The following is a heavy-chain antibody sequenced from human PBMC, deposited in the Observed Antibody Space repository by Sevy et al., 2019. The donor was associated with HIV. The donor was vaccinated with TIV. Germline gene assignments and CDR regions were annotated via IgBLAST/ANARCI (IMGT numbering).Heavy chain of an antibody. CDR1: GFIFSRYW. J-gene: IGHJ6*02. Sequence: GGSLRLSCAASGFIFSRYWMTWVRQAPGKGLEWVALISSDGGNEYYADSVKGRFTISRDNSKNTLYLQMNSLRAEDTAVYYCARSAIAVAGSYGMDVWGQGTTVTVSS. CDR3: ARSAIAVAGSYGMDV. D-gene: IGHD6-19*01. V-gene: IGHV3-30*03. CDR2: ISSDGGNE.